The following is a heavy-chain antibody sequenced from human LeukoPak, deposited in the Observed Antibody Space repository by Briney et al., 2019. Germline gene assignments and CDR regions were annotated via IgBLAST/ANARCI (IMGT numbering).Heavy chain of an antibody. CDR1: GLTFSKAW. V-gene: IGHV3-15*01. D-gene: IGHD2-15*01. CDR2: IKSKTDGGTT. Sequence: EPGGSLRLSCAASGLTFSKAWMSWVRQAPGKGLEYVGRIKSKTDGGTTDYAAPVKGRFIISRDDSKNTVYLQMNSLKTEDTAVYYCTTVGYCSAGSCAGFDFWGQGTMVTVSS. J-gene: IGHJ3*01. CDR3: TTVGYCSAGSCAGFDF.